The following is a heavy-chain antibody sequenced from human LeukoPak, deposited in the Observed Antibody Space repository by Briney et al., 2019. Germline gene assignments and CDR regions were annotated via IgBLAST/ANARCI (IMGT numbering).Heavy chain of an antibody. CDR1: GFTFRSYG. J-gene: IGHJ6*02. CDR2: IPYDGSNK. CDR3: ARYYGSGSGYYGLHV. D-gene: IGHD3-10*01. Sequence: PGGSLRLSCESSGFTFRSYGMHWVRQAPGKGLEWITLIPYDGSNKYYADSVKGRFTISRDNSKNTLYLQMNSLRAEDTAVYYCARYYGSGSGYYGLHVLGRGTTVTVFS. V-gene: IGHV3-30*03.